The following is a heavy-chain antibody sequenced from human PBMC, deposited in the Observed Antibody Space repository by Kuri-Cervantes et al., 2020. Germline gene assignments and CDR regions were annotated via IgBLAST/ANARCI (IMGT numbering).Heavy chain of an antibody. V-gene: IGHV1-69*13. CDR1: GGTFSSYA. Sequence: SVKVSCKASGGTFSSYAISWVRQAPGQGLEWMGGIIPIFGTANYAQKFQGRVTITADESTSTAYMELSSLRSEDTALYYCAKDISDILNAFDIWGQGTMVTVSS. CDR3: AKDISDILNAFDI. J-gene: IGHJ3*02. CDR2: IIPIFGTA. D-gene: IGHD3-9*01.